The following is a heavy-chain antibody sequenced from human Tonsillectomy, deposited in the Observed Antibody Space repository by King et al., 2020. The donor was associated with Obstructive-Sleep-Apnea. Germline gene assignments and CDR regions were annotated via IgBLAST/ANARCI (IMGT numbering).Heavy chain of an antibody. Sequence: VQLQESGPGLVKPSQTLSLTCTVSGGSISSGGYYWSWIRQHPGKGLEWIGYIYYSGSTYYNPSLKSRVTISVDTSKNQFSLKLSSVTAADTAVYYCARDQGDLVSVYYYGMDVRGQGTTVTVSS. CDR3: ARDQGDLVSVYYYGMDV. CDR1: GGSISSGGYY. V-gene: IGHV4-31*03. CDR2: IYYSGST. D-gene: IGHD3-9*01. J-gene: IGHJ6*02.